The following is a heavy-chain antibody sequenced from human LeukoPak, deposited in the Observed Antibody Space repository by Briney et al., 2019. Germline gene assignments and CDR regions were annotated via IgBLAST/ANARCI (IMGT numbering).Heavy chain of an antibody. CDR1: GGTFSSYA. CDR3: ASDSSGYSLRFDY. Sequence: SVKVSCKASGGTFSSYAISWVRQAPGQGLEWMGGIIPIFGTANYAQKFQVRVTITTDESTSTAYMELSSLRSEDTAVYYCASDSSGYSLRFDYWGQGTLVTVSS. J-gene: IGHJ4*02. D-gene: IGHD3-22*01. V-gene: IGHV1-69*05. CDR2: IIPIFGTA.